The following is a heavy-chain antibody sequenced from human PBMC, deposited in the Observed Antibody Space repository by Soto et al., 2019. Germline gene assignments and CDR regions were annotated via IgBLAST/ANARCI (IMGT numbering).Heavy chain of an antibody. Sequence: SETLSLTCSVSGGSISSYYWSWVRQPAGKGLEWIGRIYTSGSTNYNPSLNTRVTMSVDTSKNQFSLMLSSVTAADTAVYYCARDIVCSGGSCSWFWFNPWGQGTLVTV. J-gene: IGHJ5*02. CDR3: ARDIVCSGGSCSWFWFNP. V-gene: IGHV4-4*07. D-gene: IGHD2-15*01. CDR1: GGSISSYY. CDR2: IYTSGST.